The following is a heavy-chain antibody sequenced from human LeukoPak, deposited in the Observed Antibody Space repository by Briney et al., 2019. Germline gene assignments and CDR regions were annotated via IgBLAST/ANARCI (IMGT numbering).Heavy chain of an antibody. CDR2: INPNSGGT. CDR3: ARGYYDILTGYPMYYFDY. J-gene: IGHJ4*02. D-gene: IGHD3-9*01. Sequence: ASVKVSCKASGYTFTDYYMYWVRQAPGQGLEWMGWINPNSGGTNYAQKFQGRVTMTRDTSISTAYMELSRLRSDDTAVYYCARGYYDILTGYPMYYFDYWGQGTLVTVSS. CDR1: GYTFTDYY. V-gene: IGHV1-2*02.